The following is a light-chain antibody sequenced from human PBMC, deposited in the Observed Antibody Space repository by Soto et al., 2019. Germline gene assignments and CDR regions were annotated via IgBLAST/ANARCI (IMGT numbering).Light chain of an antibody. V-gene: IGKV3-20*01. CDR3: QQYGSSPEWT. J-gene: IGKJ1*01. Sequence: EIVFTHSQGTLSLSPCERATLSFSASQSVGSSYLAWYQQKPGQAPRLLIYAASSRATGIPDRFSGSGSGTDFTLTISRLEPEDFAVYYCQQYGSSPEWTFGQGTKV. CDR1: QSVGSSY. CDR2: AAS.